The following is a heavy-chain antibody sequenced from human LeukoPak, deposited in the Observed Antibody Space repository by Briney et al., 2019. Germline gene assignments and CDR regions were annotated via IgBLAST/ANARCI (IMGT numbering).Heavy chain of an antibody. D-gene: IGHD3-10*01. J-gene: IGHJ5*02. V-gene: IGHV4-39*01. Sequence: SETLSLTCTVSGDSISSRTYCWGWIRQPPGKGWEWIGSIYYSGTTYYNPSLKRRVTTSVDTSKNQFSLKLSSVTAADTAVYYCARRIRYYTGSGSYYSWFDPWGQGTLVTVSS. CDR2: IYYSGTT. CDR3: ARRIRYYTGSGSYYSWFDP. CDR1: GDSISSRTYC.